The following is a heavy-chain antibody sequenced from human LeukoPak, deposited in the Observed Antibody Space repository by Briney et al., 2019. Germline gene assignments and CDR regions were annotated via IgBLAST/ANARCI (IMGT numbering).Heavy chain of an antibody. V-gene: IGHV3-23*01. CDR2: ISGSGGST. Sequence: GGSLRLSCAASGFTFSSYAMSWVRQAPGKGLEWGSAISGSGGSTYYADSVKGRFTTSRDNSKNTLYLQMNSLRAEDTAVYYCAKARDYYDSSAFDYWGQGTLVTVSS. D-gene: IGHD3-22*01. J-gene: IGHJ4*02. CDR1: GFTFSSYA. CDR3: AKARDYYDSSAFDY.